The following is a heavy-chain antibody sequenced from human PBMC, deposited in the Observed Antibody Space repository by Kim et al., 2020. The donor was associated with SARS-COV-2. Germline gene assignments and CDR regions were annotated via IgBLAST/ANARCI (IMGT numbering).Heavy chain of an antibody. J-gene: IGHJ6*02. CDR1: GFTFSSYS. D-gene: IGHD3-22*01. Sequence: GGSLRLSCAASGFTFSSYSMNWVRQAPGKGLEWVSYISSSSSTIYYADSVKGRFTISRDNAKNSLYLQMNSLRAEDTAVSYCARDLDDSSGYYHYYYGMDVWGQGTTVTVSS. CDR3: ARDLDDSSGYYHYYYGMDV. V-gene: IGHV3-48*04. CDR2: ISSSSSTI.